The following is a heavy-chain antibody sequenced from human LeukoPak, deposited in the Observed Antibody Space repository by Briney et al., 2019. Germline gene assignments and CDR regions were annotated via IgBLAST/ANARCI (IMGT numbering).Heavy chain of an antibody. CDR2: ISRSGGET. J-gene: IGHJ4*02. CDR1: GLTFSSYS. D-gene: IGHD3-10*01. CDR3: VRGRGGDC. V-gene: IGHV3-23*01. Sequence: GGSLRLSCVVSGLTFSSYSMTWVRQAPGKGLEWVSGISRSGGETWYPDSVKGRFTISRDNSKNTLYLQMNSLRAEDTAVYYCVRGRGGDCWAQGTLVTVSS.